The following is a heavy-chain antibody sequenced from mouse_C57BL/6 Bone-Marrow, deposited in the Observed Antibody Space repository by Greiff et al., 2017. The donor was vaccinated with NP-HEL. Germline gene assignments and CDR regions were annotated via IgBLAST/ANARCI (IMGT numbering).Heavy chain of an antibody. CDR3: APSITTVGAY. V-gene: IGHV1-61*01. CDR1: GYTFTSYW. CDR2: IYPSDSET. D-gene: IGHD1-1*01. J-gene: IGHJ3*01. Sequence: QVQLKQPGAELVRPGSSVKLSCKASGYTFTSYWMDWVKQRPGPGLEWIGNIYPSDSETHYNQQFKDKATLTVDNSSSTAYMQLSSLTSEDSAVYYCAPSITTVGAYWGQGTLVTVSA.